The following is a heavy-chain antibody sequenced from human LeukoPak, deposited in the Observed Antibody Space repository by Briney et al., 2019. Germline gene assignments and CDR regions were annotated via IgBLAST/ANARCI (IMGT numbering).Heavy chain of an antibody. CDR3: AKDESLGYSSSGFDY. J-gene: IGHJ4*02. CDR2: IWFDGTNE. D-gene: IGHD6-6*01. V-gene: IGHV3-33*06. Sequence: GGSLRLSCAASGFSFSSYGMHWGRQAPGKGLDWVALIWFDGTNEHYADSVKGRFTISRDNSKNTLYLQMNSLRADDTGIYYCAKDESLGYSSSGFDYWGQGTLVTVSS. CDR1: GFSFSSYG.